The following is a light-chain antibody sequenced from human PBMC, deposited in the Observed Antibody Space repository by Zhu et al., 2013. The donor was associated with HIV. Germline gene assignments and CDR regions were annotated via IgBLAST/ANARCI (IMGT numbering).Light chain of an antibody. CDR1: QSIDTY. Sequence: EIVLTQSPATLSLSPGERATLSCRASQSIDTYLAWYQQKPGQPPRLLIYDASNRATGIPARFSGSGSGTDFTLTISSLEPEDFAVYHCQQYGNSPRTFGQGTKVEIK. CDR3: QQYGNSPRT. CDR2: DAS. V-gene: IGKV3-11*01. J-gene: IGKJ1*01.